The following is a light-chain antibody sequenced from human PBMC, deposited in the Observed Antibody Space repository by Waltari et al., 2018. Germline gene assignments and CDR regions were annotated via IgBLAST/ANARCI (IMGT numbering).Light chain of an antibody. CDR3: QQYGTSPPYT. V-gene: IGKV3-20*01. CDR2: GAS. CDR1: QSFSGRF. Sequence: EIVLTQSPGTLSLSPGERATLSCRASQSFSGRFLAWYQQKPGQAPMLLIYGASNRATGIPDRFSGSESETDFTLAISRLEPEDCAVYFCQQYGTSPPYTFGQGTKLEIK. J-gene: IGKJ2*01.